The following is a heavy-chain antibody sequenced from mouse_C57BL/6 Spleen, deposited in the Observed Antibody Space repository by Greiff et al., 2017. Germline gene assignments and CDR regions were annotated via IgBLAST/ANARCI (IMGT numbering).Heavy chain of an antibody. J-gene: IGHJ3*01. D-gene: IGHD2-5*01. Sequence: EVQLVESGGGLVKPGGSLKLSCAASGFTFSDYGMHWVRQAPEKGLEWVAYISSGSSTIYYAEKVKGRFTISRDNATNTLFLQMTSLRSEDTAMYYCALSHYSNYAFAYWGQGTLVTVSS. CDR3: ALSHYSNYAFAY. CDR1: GFTFSDYG. V-gene: IGHV5-17*01. CDR2: ISSGSSTI.